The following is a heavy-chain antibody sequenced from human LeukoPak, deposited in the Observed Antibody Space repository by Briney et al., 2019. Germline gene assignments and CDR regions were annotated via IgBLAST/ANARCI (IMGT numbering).Heavy chain of an antibody. CDR1: GFTFSTYT. CDR3: ATSPGELEFDY. D-gene: IGHD1-1*01. V-gene: IGHV3-21*01. J-gene: IGHJ4*02. CDR2: ITSRSVYI. Sequence: GSLRLSCAASGFTFSTYTMNWVRQAPGKGLEWVSSITSRSVYIYYADSVRGRFTISRDNAKNSLYLQVNSLRAEDTAVYYCATSPGELEFDYWGQGTLVTVSS.